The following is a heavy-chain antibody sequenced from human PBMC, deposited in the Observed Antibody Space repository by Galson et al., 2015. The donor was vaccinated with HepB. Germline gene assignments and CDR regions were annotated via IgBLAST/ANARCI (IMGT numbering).Heavy chain of an antibody. CDR3: ARDRGFSDFWSTSDY. CDR1: GFTFSSYA. Sequence: SLRLSCAASGFTFSSYAMHWVRQAPGKGLEWVAVISYDGSNKYYADSVKGRFTISRDNSKNTLYLQMNSLRAEDTAVYYCARDRGFSDFWSTSDYWGQGTLVTVSS. V-gene: IGHV3-30-3*01. CDR2: ISYDGSNK. D-gene: IGHD3-3*01. J-gene: IGHJ4*02.